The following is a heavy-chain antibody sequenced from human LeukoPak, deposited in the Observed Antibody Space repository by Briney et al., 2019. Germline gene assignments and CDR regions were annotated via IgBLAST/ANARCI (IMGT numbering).Heavy chain of an antibody. Sequence: ASVKVSCKASGYTFIGYYMHWVRQAPGQGLEWVGRINPNSGGTNYAQKFQGRVTMTRDTSISTAYMELSRLRSDDTAVYYCARDLWRGYSVGPHFDYWGQGTLLTVSS. J-gene: IGHJ4*02. CDR1: GYTFIGYY. CDR3: ARDLWRGYSVGPHFDY. D-gene: IGHD5-18*01. V-gene: IGHV1-2*06. CDR2: INPNSGGT.